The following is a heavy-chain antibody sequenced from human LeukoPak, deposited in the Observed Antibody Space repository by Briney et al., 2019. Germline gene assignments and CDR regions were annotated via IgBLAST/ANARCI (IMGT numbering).Heavy chain of an antibody. J-gene: IGHJ4*02. V-gene: IGHV3-33*08. D-gene: IGHD3-10*01. Sequence: PGGSLRLSCAASGFTFSSYGMHWVRQAPGKGLEWVAIIWYDGSNKYYADSVKGRFTISRDNSKNTLYLQMNSLRVEDTAVYYCATVRGGHGSENYYIDYWGQGTLVTVSS. CDR2: IWYDGSNK. CDR1: GFTFSSYG. CDR3: ATVRGGHGSENYYIDY.